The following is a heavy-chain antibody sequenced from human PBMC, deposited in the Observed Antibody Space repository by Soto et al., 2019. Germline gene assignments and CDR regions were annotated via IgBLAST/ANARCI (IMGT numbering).Heavy chain of an antibody. D-gene: IGHD3-3*01. CDR1: GFTFSSYA. J-gene: IGHJ4*02. CDR2: ISGSGGST. Sequence: LRLSCAASGFTFSSYAMSWVRQAPGKGLEWVSAISGSGGSTYYADSVKGRFTISRDNSKNTLYLQMNSLRAEDTAVYYCAKDYDFWSGTLDYWGQGTLVTVSS. CDR3: AKDYDFWSGTLDY. V-gene: IGHV3-23*01.